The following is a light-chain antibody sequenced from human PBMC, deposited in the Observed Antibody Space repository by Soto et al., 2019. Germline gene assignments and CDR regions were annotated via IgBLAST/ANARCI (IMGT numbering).Light chain of an antibody. J-gene: IGLJ3*02. CDR2: ETN. V-gene: IGLV1-51*02. Sequence: QSVLTQPPSVSAAPGQKVTISCSGGSSNIGNNYVSWYQQLPGTAPKLLIYETNKRPSGVPDRFSGSTSGTSATLGITGLQTGDEADYFCGTWDTSLGAGVFGGGTQLTVL. CDR1: SSNIGNNY. CDR3: GTWDTSLGAGV.